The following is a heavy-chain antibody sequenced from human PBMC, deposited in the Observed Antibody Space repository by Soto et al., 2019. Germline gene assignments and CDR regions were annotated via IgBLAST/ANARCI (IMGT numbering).Heavy chain of an antibody. Sequence: PGGSLRLSCAASGFTFSSYAMSWVRQAPGKGLEWVSAISGSGGSTYYAGSVKGRFTISRDNSKNTLYLQMNSLRAEDTAVYYCVGQGFSVDYYYYYMDVWGKGTTVTVSS. CDR1: GFTFSSYA. J-gene: IGHJ6*03. CDR3: VGQGFSVDYYYYYMDV. V-gene: IGHV3-23*01. CDR2: ISGSGGST. D-gene: IGHD1-26*01.